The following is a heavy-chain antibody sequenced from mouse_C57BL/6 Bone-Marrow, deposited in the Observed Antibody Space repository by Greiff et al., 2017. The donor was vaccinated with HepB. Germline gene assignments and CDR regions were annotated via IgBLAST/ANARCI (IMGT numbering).Heavy chain of an antibody. Sequence: EVHLQQSGPELVKPGASVKMSCKASGYTFTDYNMHWVKQSPGKSLEWIGYINPNNGGTSYNQKFKGKATLTVNTSSSTAYMELRSLTSEDSAVYYCARDSLSDYGSSYAYAVDYWGQGTAVTVSS. J-gene: IGHJ4*01. CDR3: ARDSLSDYGSSYAYAVDY. D-gene: IGHD1-1*01. CDR1: GYTFTDYN. CDR2: INPNNGGT. V-gene: IGHV1-22*01.